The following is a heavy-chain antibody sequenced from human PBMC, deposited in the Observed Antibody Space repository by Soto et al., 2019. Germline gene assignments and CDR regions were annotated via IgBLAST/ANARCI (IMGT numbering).Heavy chain of an antibody. CDR2: ISGISGRT. CDR3: AKQRKYRAYYYPMDV. CDR1: GFTFSSYG. D-gene: IGHD5-18*01. J-gene: IGHJ6*02. Sequence: GGSLRLSCVASGFTFSSYGMSWVRQAPGRGLEWVAGISGISGRTDYADSVKGRFTISRDNSNNILYLQLNSLRAEDTAIYYCAKQRKYRAYYYPMDVWGQGATVTVSS. V-gene: IGHV3-23*01.